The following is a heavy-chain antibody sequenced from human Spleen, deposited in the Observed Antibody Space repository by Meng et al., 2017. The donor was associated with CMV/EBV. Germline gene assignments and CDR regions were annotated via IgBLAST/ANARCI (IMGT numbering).Heavy chain of an antibody. CDR2: INDSGST. Sequence: SFSGYYWSWIRQPPGKGLEWIGEINDSGSTNYNPSLKSRVIVSLDTSKNQFSLKVTSVTAADTAVYYCARRGFIFNNAATTSRYFDFWGQGRLVTVSS. V-gene: IGHV4-34*01. D-gene: IGHD5-12*01. J-gene: IGHJ4*02. CDR1: SFSGYY. CDR3: ARRGFIFNNAATTSRYFDF.